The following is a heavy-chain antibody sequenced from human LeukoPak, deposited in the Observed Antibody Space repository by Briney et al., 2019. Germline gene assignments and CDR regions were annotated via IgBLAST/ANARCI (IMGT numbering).Heavy chain of an antibody. D-gene: IGHD6-13*01. CDR3: ARVALEQLGSFDY. V-gene: IGHV4-59*12. CDR1: GGSISSYY. Sequence: SETLSLTCTVSGGSISSYYWSWIRQPPGKGLEWIGYIYYSGSTNYNPSLKSRVTISVDTSKNQFSLKLSSVTAADTAVYYCARVALEQLGSFDYWGQGTLVTVSS. CDR2: IYYSGST. J-gene: IGHJ4*02.